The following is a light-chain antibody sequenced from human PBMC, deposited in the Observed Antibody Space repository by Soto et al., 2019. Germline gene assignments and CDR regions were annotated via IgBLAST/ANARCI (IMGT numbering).Light chain of an antibody. CDR2: EVS. J-gene: IGLJ2*01. CDR3: TSYAGSNNLV. CDR1: SSDVGGYKY. V-gene: IGLV2-8*01. Sequence: QSVLTQPPSASGSPGQSVTISCTGTSSDVGGYKYVSWYQQHPGKAPKLIIYEVSKRPSGVPDRFSGSKSGNTASLTVSGLQAEDEADYFCTSYAGSNNLVFGGGTKLTAL.